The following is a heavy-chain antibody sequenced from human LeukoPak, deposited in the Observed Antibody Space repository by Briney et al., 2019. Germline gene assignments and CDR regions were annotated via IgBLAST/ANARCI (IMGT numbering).Heavy chain of an antibody. J-gene: IGHJ5*02. CDR2: LSTSGSYI. CDR1: GFTFSSYA. D-gene: IGHD3-3*01. CDR3: ARGNYDFAYDP. V-gene: IGHV3-21*01. Sequence: GGSLRLSCAASGFTFSSYAMSWVRQAPGKGLEWVSYLSTSGSYIHYAESVKGRFTISRDAGNNSLYLQLDSLTVEDTAVYFCARGNYDFAYDPWGQGTLVTVSS.